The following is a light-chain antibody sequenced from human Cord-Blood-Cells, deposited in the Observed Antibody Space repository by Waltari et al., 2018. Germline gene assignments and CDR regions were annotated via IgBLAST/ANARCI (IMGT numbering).Light chain of an antibody. J-gene: IGKJ2*01. CDR3: QQRSNWYT. CDR2: DAS. CDR1: QSVSSY. Sequence: EIVLTQSPATLSLSPGERATLSCRASQSVSSYLAWYQQNPGQAPRLLSYDASNRATGIPARFSGSGSGTDFTLTISSLEPEDFAVYYCQQRSNWYTFGQGTKLEIK. V-gene: IGKV3-11*01.